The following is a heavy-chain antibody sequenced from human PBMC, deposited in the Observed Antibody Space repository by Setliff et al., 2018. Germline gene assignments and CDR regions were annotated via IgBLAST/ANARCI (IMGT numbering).Heavy chain of an antibody. CDR1: GFNFRSYA. CDR3: LVAYTSSWYSSGFDP. Sequence: PGGSLRLSCVASGFNFRSYAMHWVRQAPGKGLVWVSRINGDGSITSYADSVRGRFTISRDSSKNTLYLQMNSLRLEDTAVYYCLVAYTSSWYSSGFDPWGQGTLVTVSS. D-gene: IGHD6-13*01. V-gene: IGHV3-74*01. CDR2: INGDGSIT. J-gene: IGHJ5*02.